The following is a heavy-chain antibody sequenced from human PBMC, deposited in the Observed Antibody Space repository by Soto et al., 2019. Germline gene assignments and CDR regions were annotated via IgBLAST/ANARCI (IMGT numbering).Heavy chain of an antibody. CDR1: GVSITSTNW. D-gene: IGHD2-2*01. CDR2: IYHSGNT. J-gene: IGHJ5*02. V-gene: IGHV4-4*02. CDR3: ARRLVAAMPWFDP. Sequence: QVQLQESGPGLVKPSGTLSLTCAVSGVSITSTNWWSWVRQSPGKGLEWIGQIYHSGNTNYNPSLKSRVSMSLDRANNRFSLNLTSVTAADTAMYYCARRLVAAMPWFDPLGQGTLVTVSS.